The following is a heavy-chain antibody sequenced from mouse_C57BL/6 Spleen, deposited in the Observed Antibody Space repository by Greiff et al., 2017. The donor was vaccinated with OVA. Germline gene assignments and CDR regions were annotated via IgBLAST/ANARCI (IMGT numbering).Heavy chain of an antibody. CDR2: INPNNGGP. D-gene: IGHD3-1*01. CDR1: GYTFTDYY. V-gene: IGHV1-26*01. Sequence: EVQLQQSGPELVKPGASVTISCKASGYTFTDYYMNWVKQSPGKSLEWIGDINPNNGGPSYNQKFKGKATLTVDKSSSTAYMELRSLTSDDSAVDYCARPQDPARDYYAMDYWGQGTSVTVSS. CDR3: ARPQDPARDYYAMDY. J-gene: IGHJ4*01.